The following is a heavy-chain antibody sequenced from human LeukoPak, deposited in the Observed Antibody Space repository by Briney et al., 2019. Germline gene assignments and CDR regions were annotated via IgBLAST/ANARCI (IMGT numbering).Heavy chain of an antibody. D-gene: IGHD3-10*01. Sequence: ASVKVSCKAAGYTFTVYYMFWVRQAPGQGLEWMGRINPNSGGTNYAQKFQGRVTMTTDTSTSTAYMELRSLRSDDTAVYYCARDSNHYGSDYWGQGTLVTVSS. CDR1: GYTFTVYY. V-gene: IGHV1-2*06. J-gene: IGHJ4*02. CDR3: ARDSNHYGSDY. CDR2: INPNSGGT.